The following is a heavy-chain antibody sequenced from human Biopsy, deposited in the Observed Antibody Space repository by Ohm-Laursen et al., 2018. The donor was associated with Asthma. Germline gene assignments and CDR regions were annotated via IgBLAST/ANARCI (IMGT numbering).Heavy chain of an antibody. CDR2: IHPHNGGT. J-gene: IGHJ2*01. CDR3: ARIKIRIGAGTDRYFDL. V-gene: IGHV1-2*06. Sequence: ASVKVSCKASGYPFTGYYMHWVRQAPGQGLEWMGRIHPHNGGTNYAQKFLGRVTMTRDTSVNTAFMVLSRLRSDDTAVYYCARIKIRIGAGTDRYFDLWGRGTLVTVSS. D-gene: IGHD3-16*01. CDR1: GYPFTGYY.